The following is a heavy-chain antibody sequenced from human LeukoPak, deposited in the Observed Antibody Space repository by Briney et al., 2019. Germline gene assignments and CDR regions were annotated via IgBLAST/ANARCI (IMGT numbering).Heavy chain of an antibody. D-gene: IGHD2-21*01. Sequence: SETLSLTCTVSGGSISSGSYYWSWIRQPAGKGLEWIGRIYTSGSTNYNPSLKSRVTMSVDTSKKQFSLHLSSVTAADTAVYYCAGVGVKNAFDVWGQGTMVTVSS. CDR1: GGSISSGSYY. J-gene: IGHJ3*01. V-gene: IGHV4-61*02. CDR2: IYTSGST. CDR3: AGVGVKNAFDV.